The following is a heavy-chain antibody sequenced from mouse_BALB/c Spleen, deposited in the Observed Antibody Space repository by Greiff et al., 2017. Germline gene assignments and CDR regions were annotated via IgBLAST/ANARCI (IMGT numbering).Heavy chain of an antibody. Sequence: QVQLQQSGAELMKPGASVKISCKATGYTFSSYWIEWVKQRPGNGLEWIGEILPGSGSTNYNEKFKGKATFTADTSSNTAYMQLSSLTSEDSAVYYCARERGNRYYAMDYWGQGTSVTVSS. J-gene: IGHJ4*01. CDR1: GYTFSSYW. CDR3: ARERGNRYYAMDY. V-gene: IGHV1-9*01. CDR2: ILPGSGST. D-gene: IGHD2-1*01.